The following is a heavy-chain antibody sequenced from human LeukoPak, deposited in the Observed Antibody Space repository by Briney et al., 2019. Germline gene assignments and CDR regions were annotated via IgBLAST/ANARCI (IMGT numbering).Heavy chain of an antibody. CDR2: IIPIFGTA. J-gene: IGHJ4*02. CDR3: ALNQGGYNYYFDY. Sequence: GASVKVSCKASGGTFSSYAISWVRRAPGQGLEWMGGIIPIFGTANYAQKFQGRVTITADESTSTAYMELSSLRSEDTAVYYCALNQGGYNYYFDYWGQGALVTVSS. CDR1: GGTFSSYA. D-gene: IGHD5-24*01. V-gene: IGHV1-69*13.